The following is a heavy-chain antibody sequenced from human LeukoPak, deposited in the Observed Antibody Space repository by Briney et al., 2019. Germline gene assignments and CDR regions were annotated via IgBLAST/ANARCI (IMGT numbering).Heavy chain of an antibody. CDR2: INSDGSST. J-gene: IGHJ4*02. CDR3: VRGVPLTVTRARDY. Sequence: GGSLRLSCAASGFTFSSYWMHWVRQVPGKGLVWVSRINSDGSSTSYADSVKGRFTISRDNAKNTLYLQMNNLRAEDTAVYYCVRGVPLTVTRARDYWGQGTLVTVSS. V-gene: IGHV3-74*01. CDR1: GFTFSSYW. D-gene: IGHD4-17*01.